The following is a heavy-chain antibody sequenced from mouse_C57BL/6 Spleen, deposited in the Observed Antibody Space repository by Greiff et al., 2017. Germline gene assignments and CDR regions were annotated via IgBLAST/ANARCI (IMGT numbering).Heavy chain of an antibody. J-gene: IGHJ3*01. V-gene: IGHV14-1*01. Sequence: VQLQQSGAELVRPGASVKLSCTASGFNIKDYYMHWVKQRPEQGLEWIGRIDPEDGDTEYAPKFQGKATMTADTSSNTAYLQLSSLTSEDTAVYYCTRYYSNYGFAYWGQGTLVTVSA. CDR1: GFNIKDYY. D-gene: IGHD2-5*01. CDR3: TRYYSNYGFAY. CDR2: IDPEDGDT.